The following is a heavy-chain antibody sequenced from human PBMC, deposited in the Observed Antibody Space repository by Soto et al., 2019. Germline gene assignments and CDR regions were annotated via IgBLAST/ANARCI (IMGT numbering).Heavy chain of an antibody. CDR3: SSSIAARPGRDYYYYGMDV. J-gene: IGHJ6*02. CDR1: GGSISSSSYY. CDR2: IYYSGST. D-gene: IGHD6-6*01. V-gene: IGHV4-39*01. Sequence: PSETLSLTCTVSGGSISSSSYYWGWIRQPPGKGLEWIGSIYYSGSTYYNPSLKSRVTISVDTSKNQFFLKLSSVTAADTAVYYCSSSIAARPGRDYYYYGMDVWGQGTTVTVSS.